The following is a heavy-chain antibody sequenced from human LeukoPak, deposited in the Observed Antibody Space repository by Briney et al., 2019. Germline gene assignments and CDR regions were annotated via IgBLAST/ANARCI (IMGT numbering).Heavy chain of an antibody. D-gene: IGHD6-13*01. J-gene: IGHJ4*02. CDR1: GFTFSSYS. V-gene: IGHV3-21*01. CDR3: AREASYSSSWATFDY. Sequence: GGSLRLSCAASGFTFSSYSMNWVRQAPGKGLEWVSSISSSSSYIYYADSVKGRFTISRDIASNSLYLQTNSLRAEDTGVYYCAREASYSSSWATFDYWGQGTLVTVSS. CDR2: ISSSSSYI.